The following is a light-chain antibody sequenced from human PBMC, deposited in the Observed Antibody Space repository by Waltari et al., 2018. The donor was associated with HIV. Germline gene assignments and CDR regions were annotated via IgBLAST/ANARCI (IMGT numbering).Light chain of an antibody. V-gene: IGKV3-11*01. Sequence: EIVLTQSPATLSLSPGERATLSCRASQSVSIYLAWYQQKPGQPPRLLIYDASNRATAITARFSGSGAGTDFTRTISSLEPEEFAVYYCQQRSRWPPAYTFGQGTKLEIK. CDR2: DAS. J-gene: IGKJ2*01. CDR1: QSVSIY. CDR3: QQRSRWPPAYT.